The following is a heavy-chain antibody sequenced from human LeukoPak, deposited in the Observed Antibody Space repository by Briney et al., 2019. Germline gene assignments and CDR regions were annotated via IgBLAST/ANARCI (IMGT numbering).Heavy chain of an antibody. V-gene: IGHV3-30*04. Sequence: GGSLRLSCAAPGVTFSNYAMHWVRQSPGEGLEWVAVIASDGRDKYHADSVKGQFTITRDNSENTLYLQMNSLRVEDTAVYYCARDRSRAADYYFDYWGQGTLVTVSS. CDR2: IASDGRDK. J-gene: IGHJ4*02. CDR3: ARDRSRAADYYFDY. D-gene: IGHD2-2*01. CDR1: GVTFSNYA.